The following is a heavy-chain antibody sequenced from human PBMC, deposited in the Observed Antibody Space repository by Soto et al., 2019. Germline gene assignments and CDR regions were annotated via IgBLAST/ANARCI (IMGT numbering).Heavy chain of an antibody. D-gene: IGHD2-15*01. CDR1: GFTFSSYA. V-gene: IGHV3-23*01. Sequence: EVQLLESGGGLVQPGGSLRLSCAASGFTFSSYAMSWVRQAPGKGLEWVSAISGSGGSTYYADSVKGRFTISRDNSKNTLYLQMNSLRAEDTAVYYCAKRGGGSGYFRCGMDVWGQGTTVTVSS. CDR2: ISGSGGST. J-gene: IGHJ6*02. CDR3: AKRGGGSGYFRCGMDV.